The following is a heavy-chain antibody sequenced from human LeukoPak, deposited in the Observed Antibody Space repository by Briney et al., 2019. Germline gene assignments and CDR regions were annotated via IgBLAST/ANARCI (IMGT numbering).Heavy chain of an antibody. D-gene: IGHD7-27*01. CDR3: ARDGSKLGTAFDI. CDR2: IWYDGSNK. J-gene: IGHJ3*02. Sequence: PGRSLRLSCAASGFTFSSYGMHWVRQAPGKGLEWVAVIWYDGSNKYYADSVKGRFTISRDNSKNTLYLQMNSLRDEDTAVYYCARDGSKLGTAFDIWGQGTMVTVSS. V-gene: IGHV3-33*01. CDR1: GFTFSSYG.